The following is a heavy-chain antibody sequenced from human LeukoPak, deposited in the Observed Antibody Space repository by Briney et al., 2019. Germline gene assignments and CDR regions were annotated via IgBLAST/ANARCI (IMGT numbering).Heavy chain of an antibody. D-gene: IGHD6-19*01. CDR1: GYTFTSYG. CDR3: ARGVAGTFYYYYYYMDV. J-gene: IGHJ6*03. Sequence: ASVKVSCKASGYTFTSYGITWVRQATGQGLEWMGWMNPNSGNTSYAQKFQGRVTMTRNTSISTAYMELSSLRSEDTAVYYCARGVAGTFYYYYYYMDVWGKGTTVTISS. V-gene: IGHV1-8*02. CDR2: MNPNSGNT.